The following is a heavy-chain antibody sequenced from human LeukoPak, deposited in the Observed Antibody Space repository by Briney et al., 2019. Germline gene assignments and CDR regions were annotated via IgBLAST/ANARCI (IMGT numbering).Heavy chain of an antibody. CDR2: IYTSGST. V-gene: IGHV4-4*07. D-gene: IGHD3-10*01. CDR1: GGSISSYY. CDR3: ARDRTGGVWFGESDNWFDP. Sequence: SETLSLTCTVSGGSISSYYWSWIRQPAGKGLEWIGRIYTSGSTNYNPSLKSRVTMSVDTSKNQFSLKLSSVTAADTAVYYCARDRTGGVWFGESDNWFDPWGQGTLVTVSS. J-gene: IGHJ5*02.